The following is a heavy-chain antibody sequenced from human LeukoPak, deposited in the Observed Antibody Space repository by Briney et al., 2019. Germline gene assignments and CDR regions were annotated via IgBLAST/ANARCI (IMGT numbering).Heavy chain of an antibody. V-gene: IGHV1-3*01. Sequence: ASVKVSCKAFGYTFTSYAMHWVRQAPGQRLEWMGWINAGDDNTKYSQKFQGRVTITSDTSASTAYMELSSLRSEDTAVYYCARDSLPAHCSGGSCYSIWFDPWGQGTLVTVSS. CDR1: GYTFTSYA. CDR2: INAGDDNT. CDR3: ARDSLPAHCSGGSCYSIWFDP. D-gene: IGHD2-15*01. J-gene: IGHJ5*02.